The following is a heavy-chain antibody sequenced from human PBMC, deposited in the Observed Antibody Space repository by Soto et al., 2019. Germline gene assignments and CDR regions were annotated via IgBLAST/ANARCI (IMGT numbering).Heavy chain of an antibody. V-gene: IGHV3-30-3*01. D-gene: IGHD6-19*01. CDR1: GFTFSSYA. J-gene: IGHJ4*02. Sequence: PGGSLRLSCAASGFTFSSYAMHWVRQAPGKGLEWVAVISYDGSNKYYADSVKGRFTISRDNSKNTLYLQMNSLRAEDTAVYYCARARSASGPPRAYWGQGTLVTVSS. CDR3: ARARSASGPPRAY. CDR2: ISYDGSNK.